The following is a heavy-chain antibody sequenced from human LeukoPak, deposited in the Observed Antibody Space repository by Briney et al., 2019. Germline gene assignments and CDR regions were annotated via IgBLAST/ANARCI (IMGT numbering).Heavy chain of an antibody. V-gene: IGHV4-4*07. J-gene: IGHJ4*02. Sequence: SETLSLTCTVSGGSISSYYWSWIRQPAGKVLEWIGRTYSSGSTNYNPSLKSRITMSVDTSKNQFSLKLTSVTAADTAVYFCARDSAAAPYYFDYWGQGTLVTVSS. CDR1: GGSISSYY. CDR2: TYSSGST. CDR3: ARDSAAAPYYFDY. D-gene: IGHD2-2*01.